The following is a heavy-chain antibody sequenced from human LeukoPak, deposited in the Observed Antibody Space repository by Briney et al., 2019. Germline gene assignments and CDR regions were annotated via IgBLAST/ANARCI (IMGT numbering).Heavy chain of an antibody. CDR3: ARDYYDSSGWYYMDV. CDR2: IKQDGSEK. Sequence: GGSLRLSCAASGFTFSSYWMSWVRQAPGKGLEWVANIKQDGSEKYYVDSVKGRFTISRDNAKNSLYPQMNSLRAEDTAVYYCARDYYDSSGWYYMDVWGKGTMVTVSS. J-gene: IGHJ6*03. D-gene: IGHD3-22*01. V-gene: IGHV3-7*01. CDR1: GFTFSSYW.